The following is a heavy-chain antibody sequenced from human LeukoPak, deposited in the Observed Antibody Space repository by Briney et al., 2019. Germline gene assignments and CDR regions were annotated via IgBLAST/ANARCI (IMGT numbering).Heavy chain of an antibody. J-gene: IGHJ4*02. CDR2: TRNKANSYTT. D-gene: IGHD3-10*01. Sequence: GGSLRLSCAASGFTFSDHYMGWVRQAPGKGLEWVGRTRNKANSYTTEYAASVKGRFTISRDDSKNSLYLQMKSLKTEDTAVYYCSLYGSGSSDFDYWGQGTLVTVSS. CDR3: SLYGSGSSDFDY. CDR1: GFTFSDHY. V-gene: IGHV3-72*01.